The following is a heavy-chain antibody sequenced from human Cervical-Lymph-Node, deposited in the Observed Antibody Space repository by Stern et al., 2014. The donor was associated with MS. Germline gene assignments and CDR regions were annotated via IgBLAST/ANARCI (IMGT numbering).Heavy chain of an antibody. J-gene: IGHJ4*02. D-gene: IGHD3-3*01. CDR1: GYAFTGFY. V-gene: IGHV1-2*02. CDR3: ARGSDFWSTLPIY. CDR2: INPNNGAT. Sequence: VQLVQSGAEVKKPGASVKVSCKASGYAFTGFYIHWVRQAPGQGLAWMGWINPNNGATNFAQKFQDRVTMARDTSISTAYLELTRVTSDDTAVYYCARGSDFWSTLPIYWGQGTLVTVSS.